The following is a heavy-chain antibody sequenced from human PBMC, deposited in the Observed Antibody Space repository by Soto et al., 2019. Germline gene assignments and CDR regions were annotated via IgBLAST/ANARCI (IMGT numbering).Heavy chain of an antibody. CDR1: GFSISNNY. V-gene: IGHV3-53*02. J-gene: IGHJ4*02. CDR2: IYTGGSA. Sequence: EVQLVETGGALIQPGGSLRLSCAVSGFSISNNYMFWVRQAPGKGLDWVSVIYTGGSAYYADSVKGRFTISRDSSKNMLYLQKTKHRDEDKDVYYCARDGGDWASGFGYWGQGTLVTVSS. CDR3: ARDGGDWASGFGY. D-gene: IGHD2-21*02.